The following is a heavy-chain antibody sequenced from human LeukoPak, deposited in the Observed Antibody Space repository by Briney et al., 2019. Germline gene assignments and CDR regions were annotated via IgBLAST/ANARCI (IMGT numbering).Heavy chain of an antibody. D-gene: IGHD3-3*01. CDR2: IKQDGSER. J-gene: IGHJ4*02. V-gene: IGHV3-7*03. CDR1: GFMFSSSW. CDR3: AKDPTFWSGYPIDY. Sequence: GGSLRLSCAASGFMFSSSWMSWVRQAPGKGLEWVANIKQDGSERNYVDSLKGRFTISRDNSKNTLYLQMNSLRAEDTAVYYCAKDPTFWSGYPIDYWGQGTLVTVSS.